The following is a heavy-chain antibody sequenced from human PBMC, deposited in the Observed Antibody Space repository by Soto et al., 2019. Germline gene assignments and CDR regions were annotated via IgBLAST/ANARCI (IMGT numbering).Heavy chain of an antibody. Sequence: SETLSLTCTVSGGSISSYYWSWIRQPPGKGLEWIGYIYYSGSTNYNPSLKSRVTISVDTSKNQFSLKLSSVTAADTAVYYCARQEHSNYVPDYFDYWGQGTLVTVSS. V-gene: IGHV4-59*08. CDR1: GGSISSYY. CDR2: IYYSGST. J-gene: IGHJ4*02. CDR3: ARQEHSNYVPDYFDY. D-gene: IGHD4-4*01.